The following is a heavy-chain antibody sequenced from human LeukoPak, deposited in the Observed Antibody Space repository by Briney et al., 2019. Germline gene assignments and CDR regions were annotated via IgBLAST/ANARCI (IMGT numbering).Heavy chain of an antibody. J-gene: IGHJ4*02. CDR1: GFTFRSYA. Sequence: GGSLRLSCAASGFTFRSYAMSWVRQAPGKGLEWVSGISGRGSSTYYADSVKGRFTISRDNSKNTLYLQMNSLRAEDTAVYYCAKGREPYYDSSAIDYWGQGTLVTVSS. V-gene: IGHV3-23*01. CDR2: ISGRGSST. CDR3: AKGREPYYDSSAIDY. D-gene: IGHD3-22*01.